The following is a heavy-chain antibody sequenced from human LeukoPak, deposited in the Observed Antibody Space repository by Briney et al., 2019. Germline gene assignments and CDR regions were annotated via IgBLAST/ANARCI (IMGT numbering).Heavy chain of an antibody. Sequence: SETLSLTCTVSGGSISSYYWSWVRQPAGKGLEWIGRLYSSGSTNYNPSLKSRVTMSVDTSENQFSLKLNSVTAADMAIYYCARAVSRYSSSSSDCYYYMDVWGKGTTVTVSS. J-gene: IGHJ6*03. CDR1: GGSISSYY. CDR2: LYSSGST. D-gene: IGHD6-6*01. V-gene: IGHV4-4*07. CDR3: ARAVSRYSSSSSDCYYYMDV.